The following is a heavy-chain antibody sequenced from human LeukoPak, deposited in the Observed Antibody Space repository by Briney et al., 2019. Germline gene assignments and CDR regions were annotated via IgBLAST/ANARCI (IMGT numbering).Heavy chain of an antibody. CDR2: INHSGST. CDR1: GGSFSGYY. V-gene: IGHV4-34*01. J-gene: IGHJ4*02. CDR3: ARGSQDDSSGYYFDY. Sequence: SETLSLACAVYGGSFSGYYWSWIRQPPGKGLEWIGEINHSGSTNYNPSLKSRVTISVDTSKNQFSLKLSSVTAADTAVYYCARGSQDDSSGYYFDYWGQGTLVTVSS. D-gene: IGHD3-22*01.